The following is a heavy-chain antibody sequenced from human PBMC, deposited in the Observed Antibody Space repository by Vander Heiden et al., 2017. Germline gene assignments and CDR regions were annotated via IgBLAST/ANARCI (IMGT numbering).Heavy chain of an antibody. J-gene: IGHJ3*02. CDR3: VGEEKNTFEI. V-gene: IGHV3-7*01. Sequence: EAQLVESGGGLVQPGGSLRLSCAASGFTFSGYWMSWVRQAPGKGLEWVANIKQDGSEKSYVDAVKGRFTISRDNAKNSLYLQMDSLGDEDTAVYCCVGEEKNTFEIWGKGTMVTVS. CDR1: GFTFSGYW. CDR2: IKQDGSEK.